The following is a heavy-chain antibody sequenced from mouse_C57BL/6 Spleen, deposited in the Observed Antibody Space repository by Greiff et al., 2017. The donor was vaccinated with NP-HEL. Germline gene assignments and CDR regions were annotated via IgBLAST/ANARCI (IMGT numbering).Heavy chain of an antibody. CDR2: IYPSDSET. J-gene: IGHJ2*01. CDR3: ARRHYYGSSWYFDY. V-gene: IGHV1-61*01. Sequence: QVQLQQPGAELVRPGSSVKLSCKASGYTFTSYWMDWVKQRPGQGLEWIGNIYPSDSETHYNQKFKDKATLTVYKSSSTAYRQLSSLTSEDSAVYYCARRHYYGSSWYFDYWGQGTTLTVSS. D-gene: IGHD1-1*01. CDR1: GYTFTSYW.